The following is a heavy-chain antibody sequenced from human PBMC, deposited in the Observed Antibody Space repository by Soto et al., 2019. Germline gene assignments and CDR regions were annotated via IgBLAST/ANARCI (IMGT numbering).Heavy chain of an antibody. CDR2: ISAYNGNT. CDR1: GYTFTSYG. CDR3: ARASISITIFGVVIVETDYYYGMDV. V-gene: IGHV1-18*01. Sequence: ASVKVSCKASGYTFTSYGISCVRQAPGQGLEWMGWISAYNGNTNYAQKLQGRVTMTTDTSTSTAYMELRSLRSDDTAVYYCARASISITIFGVVIVETDYYYGMDVWGQGTTVTLSS. D-gene: IGHD3-3*01. J-gene: IGHJ6*02.